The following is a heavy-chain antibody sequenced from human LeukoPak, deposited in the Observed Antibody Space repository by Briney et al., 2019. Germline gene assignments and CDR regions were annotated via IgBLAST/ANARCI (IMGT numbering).Heavy chain of an antibody. CDR1: GFTFSSYG. J-gene: IGHJ4*02. CDR3: AKDEGYGSGSYYAPEYYFDY. Sequence: GGSLRLSCAASGFTFSSYGMHWVRQAPGRGLEWVAFIRYDGSNKYYADSVKGRFTISRDNSKNTLYLQMNSLRAEDTAVYYCAKDEGYGSGSYYAPEYYFDYWGQGTLVTVSS. D-gene: IGHD3-10*01. CDR2: IRYDGSNK. V-gene: IGHV3-30*02.